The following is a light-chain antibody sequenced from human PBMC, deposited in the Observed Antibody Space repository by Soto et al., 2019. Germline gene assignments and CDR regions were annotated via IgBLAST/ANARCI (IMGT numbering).Light chain of an antibody. CDR2: EVS. V-gene: IGLV2-23*02. Sequence: QSALTQPASVSGSPGQSITISCTGTSSDIGSYNLVSWYQQHPGKAPKLMIYEVSKRSSGVSNRFSGSKSGNTASLTISGLQAEDEVDYYCCSYAGSSTWVFGGGTKLTVL. J-gene: IGLJ3*02. CDR1: SSDIGSYNL. CDR3: CSYAGSSTWV.